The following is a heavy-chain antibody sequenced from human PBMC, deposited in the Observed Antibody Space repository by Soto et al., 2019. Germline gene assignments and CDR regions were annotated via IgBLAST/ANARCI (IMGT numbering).Heavy chain of an antibody. CDR1: GYTFSDYE. J-gene: IGHJ6*02. Sequence: VKVSCKASGYTFSDYEMHWVRQAPGQRLEWMGWINAGNGNTKSSQKFQGRVTITRDTSASTAYMELSSLRSEDTAVYYCARCITLVRGVRSYGMDVWGQGTTVTVSS. D-gene: IGHD3-10*01. V-gene: IGHV1-3*01. CDR2: INAGNGNT. CDR3: ARCITLVRGVRSYGMDV.